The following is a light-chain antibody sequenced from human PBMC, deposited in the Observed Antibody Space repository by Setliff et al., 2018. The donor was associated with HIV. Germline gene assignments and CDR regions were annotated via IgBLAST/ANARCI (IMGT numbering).Light chain of an antibody. J-gene: IGKJ2*03. CDR1: QSISSTH. CDR2: STS. CDR3: QQYGASPLYS. V-gene: IGKV3-20*01. Sequence: EIVLTQSPGTMSLSPGERAILSCRASQSISSTHLAWYQQKPGQAPRLLLYSTSIRASDIPDRFSGSGSGKDFTLTINRLEAEDFAFYYCQQYGASPLYSFGQGTKVDIK.